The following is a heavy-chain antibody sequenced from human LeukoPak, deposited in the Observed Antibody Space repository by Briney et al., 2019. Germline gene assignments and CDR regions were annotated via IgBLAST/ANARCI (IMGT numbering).Heavy chain of an antibody. Sequence: LVASVKVSCKASGCTFSSYAISWVRQPPGKGLEWMGGIISIFGTANYAQKFQGRVTITADESTSTAYMELSSLRAEDTAVYYCAREIVPAAMQGRFDPWGQGTLVTVSS. J-gene: IGHJ5*02. D-gene: IGHD2-2*01. CDR3: AREIVPAAMQGRFDP. CDR2: IISIFGTA. CDR1: GCTFSSYA. V-gene: IGHV1-69*01.